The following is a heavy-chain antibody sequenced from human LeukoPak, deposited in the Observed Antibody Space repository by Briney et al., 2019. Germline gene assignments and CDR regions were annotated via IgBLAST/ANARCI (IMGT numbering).Heavy chain of an antibody. CDR3: ARDLKVGCSSTSCQSSVDY. J-gene: IGHJ4*02. CDR1: GYTFTSYG. V-gene: IGHV1-18*01. CDR2: ISAYNGNT. Sequence: EASVKVSCRASGYTFTSYGISWVRQAPGQGLEWMGWISAYNGNTNYAQKLQGRVTMTTDTSTSTAYMELRSLRSDDTAVYYCARDLKVGCSSTSCQSSVDYWGQGTLVTVSS. D-gene: IGHD2-2*01.